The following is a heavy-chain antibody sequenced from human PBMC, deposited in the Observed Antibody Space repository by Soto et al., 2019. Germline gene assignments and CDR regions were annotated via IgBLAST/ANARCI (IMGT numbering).Heavy chain of an antibody. CDR3: TGDASRDSRARGWFDP. CDR2: ISSNSAYI. J-gene: IGHJ5*02. Sequence: GGSLRLSCADSGFTFRTFTMNWVRQAPGTGLEWVSTISSNSAYIYYTDALRGRFTISRDNAKNSLHLQMNSLRAEDTAVYYCTGDASRDSRARGWFDPWGPGTLVTVSS. V-gene: IGHV3-21*01. CDR1: GFTFRTFT. D-gene: IGHD6-13*01.